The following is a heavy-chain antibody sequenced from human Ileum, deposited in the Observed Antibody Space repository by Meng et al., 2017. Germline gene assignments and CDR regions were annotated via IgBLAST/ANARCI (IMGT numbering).Heavy chain of an antibody. CDR3: ARFYGSGTFEVHDY. CDR1: GGSVSSARYY. CDR2: IHYSGSR. V-gene: IGHV4-61*01. J-gene: IGHJ4*02. Sequence: QVEVQEAGPVLVRPSETLSLTCNVSGGSVSSARYYWSWIRQPPGKGLEWIGLIHYSGSRNYNPSLKSRVAMSVDTSKNQVSLRLTSVTAADTAVYYCARFYGSGTFEVHDYWGQGTLVTVSS. D-gene: IGHD3-10*01.